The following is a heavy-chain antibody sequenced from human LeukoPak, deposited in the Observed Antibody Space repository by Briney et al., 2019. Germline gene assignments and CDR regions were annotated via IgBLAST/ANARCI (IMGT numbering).Heavy chain of an antibody. Sequence: SVKVSCKASGGTFSSYAISWVRQAPGQGLEWMGGIIPTFGTANYAQKFQGRVTITADESTSTAYMELSSLRSEDTAVYYCARDRYDILTGYYAFDIWGQGTMVTVSS. V-gene: IGHV1-69*13. D-gene: IGHD3-9*01. CDR2: IIPTFGTA. CDR1: GGTFSSYA. J-gene: IGHJ3*02. CDR3: ARDRYDILTGYYAFDI.